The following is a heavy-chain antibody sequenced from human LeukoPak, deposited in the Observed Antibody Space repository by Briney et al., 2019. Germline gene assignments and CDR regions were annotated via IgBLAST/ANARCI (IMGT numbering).Heavy chain of an antibody. V-gene: IGHV3-23*01. Sequence: GGSLRLSCAASGFTFGSYAMSWVRQAPGKGLEWVSAISGSGGSTYYADSVKGRFTISRDNSKNTLYLQMNSLRAEDTAVYYCAKGSNYYLGAFDIWGQGTMVTVSS. CDR2: ISGSGGST. CDR3: AKGSNYYLGAFDI. D-gene: IGHD3-22*01. CDR1: GFTFGSYA. J-gene: IGHJ3*02.